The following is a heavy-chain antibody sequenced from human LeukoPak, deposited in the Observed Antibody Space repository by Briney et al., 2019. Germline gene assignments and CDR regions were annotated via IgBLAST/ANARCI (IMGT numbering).Heavy chain of an antibody. CDR2: INPSGGGT. V-gene: IGHV1-46*01. CDR3: ARSVIPLGMDV. J-gene: IGHJ6*02. D-gene: IGHD2-21*01. Sequence: EASVKVSCKASGYTFTSYYMHWVRQAPGQGVEWMGIINPSGGGTSYAQNFQGRVTMTRDTSTSTVYMELSSLRSEDTAVYYCARSVIPLGMDVWGQGTTVTVSS. CDR1: GYTFTSYY.